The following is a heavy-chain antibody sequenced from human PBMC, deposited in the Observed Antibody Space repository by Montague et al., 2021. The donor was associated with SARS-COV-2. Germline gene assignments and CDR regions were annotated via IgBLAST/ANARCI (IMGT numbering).Heavy chain of an antibody. CDR2: IYYSGST. Sequence: SETLSLTCTVSGGSISSYYWSWIRHPPGKGLEWIGYIYYSGSTNXXPSLKSRVTISVDTSKNQFSLKLSSVTAADTAVYYCARGSGWMGNAFDIWGQGTMVTVSS. CDR1: GGSISSYY. D-gene: IGHD6-19*01. CDR3: ARGSGWMGNAFDI. J-gene: IGHJ3*02. V-gene: IGHV4-59*13.